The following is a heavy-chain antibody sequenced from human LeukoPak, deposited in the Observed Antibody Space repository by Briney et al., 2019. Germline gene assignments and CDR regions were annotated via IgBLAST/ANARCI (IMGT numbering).Heavy chain of an antibody. D-gene: IGHD6-6*01. V-gene: IGHV4-34*01. J-gene: IGHJ6*03. CDR2: INHSGST. Sequence: SETLSLTCAGYGGSFSGYYWSWIRQPPGKGLEWIGEINHSGSTNYNPSLKSRVTISVDTSKNQFSLKLSSVTAAGTAVYYCARVRHIAARPNYYYYMDVWGKGATVTVSS. CDR1: GGSFSGYY. CDR3: ARVRHIAARPNYYYYMDV.